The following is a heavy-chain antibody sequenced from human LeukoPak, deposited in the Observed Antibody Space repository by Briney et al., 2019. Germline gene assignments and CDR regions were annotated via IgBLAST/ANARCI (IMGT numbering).Heavy chain of an antibody. D-gene: IGHD2-21*02. V-gene: IGHV3-74*01. CDR2: INSDGRST. CDR3: ARVSAYCGGDCYKFDY. CDR1: GFTFSSYW. J-gene: IGHJ4*02. Sequence: GGSLRLSCAASGFTFSSYWMHWVRQAPGKGLVWVSRINSDGRSTSYADSVKGRFTISRDNSKNKLYLQMNSLRAEDTAVYYCARVSAYCGGDCYKFDYWGQGTLVTVSS.